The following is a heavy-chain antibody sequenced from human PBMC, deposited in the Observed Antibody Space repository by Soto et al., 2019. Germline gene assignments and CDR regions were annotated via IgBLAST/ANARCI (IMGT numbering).Heavy chain of an antibody. CDR1: SGSISSSNW. Sequence: QVQLQESGPGLVKPSGTLSLTCAVSSGSISSSNWWSWVRQPPGRGLEGIGEIYHSGSTNYNPSLKSLVTISVDKSKNQFSLKLSSVTAADTAVYYCASRTSHLMTTVRYFDYWGQGTLVTVSS. D-gene: IGHD4-17*01. J-gene: IGHJ4*02. CDR3: ASRTSHLMTTVRYFDY. CDR2: IYHSGST. V-gene: IGHV4-4*02.